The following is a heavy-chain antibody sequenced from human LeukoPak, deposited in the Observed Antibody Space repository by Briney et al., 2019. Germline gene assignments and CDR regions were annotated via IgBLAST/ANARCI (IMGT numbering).Heavy chain of an antibody. CDR1: GGSISSSNYS. V-gene: IGHV4-39*07. J-gene: IGHJ4*02. CDR3: ARSYSSSSWVDY. CDR2: VYYSGST. D-gene: IGHD6-6*01. Sequence: SETLSLTCSVSGGSISSSNYSWGWIRQPPGKGLEWIGSVYYSGSTYYNPSLKSRVTISVDTSKNQFSLKLSSVTAADTAVYYCARSYSSSSWVDYWGQGTLVTVSS.